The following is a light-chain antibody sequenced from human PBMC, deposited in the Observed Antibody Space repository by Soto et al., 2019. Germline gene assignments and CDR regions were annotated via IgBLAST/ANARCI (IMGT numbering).Light chain of an antibody. J-gene: IGLJ2*01. CDR2: SNN. CDR1: SSNIGSNT. CDR3: AAWDDSLNVQV. V-gene: IGLV1-44*01. Sequence: QAVVTQPPSASGTPGQRVTISCSGSSSNIGSNTVNWYQQLPGTAPKLLIYSNNQRPSGVPDRFSGSKSGTSASLAISGLQSEDEADYYCAAWDDSLNVQVFGGGTKLTVL.